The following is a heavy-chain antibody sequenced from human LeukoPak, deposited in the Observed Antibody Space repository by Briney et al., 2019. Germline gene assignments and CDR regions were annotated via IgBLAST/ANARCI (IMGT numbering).Heavy chain of an antibody. CDR2: IYYSGST. Sequence: SETLSLTCTVSGGSISSSSYYWGWIRQPPGKGLEWIGSIYYSGSTYYNPSLKSRVTISVNTSKNQFSLKLSSVTAADTAVYYCARLGSKRDPYYYYYYMDVWGKGTTVTISS. V-gene: IGHV4-39*01. D-gene: IGHD3-10*01. J-gene: IGHJ6*03. CDR3: ARLGSKRDPYYYYYYMDV. CDR1: GGSISSSSYY.